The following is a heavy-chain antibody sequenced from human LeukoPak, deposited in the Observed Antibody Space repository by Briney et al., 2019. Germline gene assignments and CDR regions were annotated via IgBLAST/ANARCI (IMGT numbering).Heavy chain of an antibody. CDR2: ISGSGGST. D-gene: IGHD2-8*01. J-gene: IGHJ5*02. V-gene: IGHV3-23*01. Sequence: PGGSLRLSCAASGFTFSSYAMSWVRPSPEGRLEWVSAISGSGGSTYYADSVKGRFTISRDNSKNTLYLQMNSLRAEDTAVYYCGGYATSGWFDPWRQGTLVTVSS. CDR3: GGYATSGWFDP. CDR1: GFTFSSYA.